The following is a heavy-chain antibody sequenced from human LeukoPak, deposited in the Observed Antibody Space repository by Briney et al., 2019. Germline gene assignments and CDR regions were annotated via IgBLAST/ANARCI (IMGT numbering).Heavy chain of an antibody. CDR1: GYTFTSYA. CDR2: INPNSGGT. J-gene: IGHJ4*02. CDR3: ARVNFDY. V-gene: IGHV1-2*02. Sequence: ASVTVSCKASGYTFTSYAMNWVRQAPGQGLEWMGWINPNSGGTNYAQKFQGRVTMTRDTSISTAYMELSRLRSDDTAVYYRARVNFDYWGQGTLVTVSS.